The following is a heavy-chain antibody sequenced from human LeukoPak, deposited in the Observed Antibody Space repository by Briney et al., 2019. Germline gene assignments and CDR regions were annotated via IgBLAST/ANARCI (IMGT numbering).Heavy chain of an antibody. CDR2: ISYDGSNK. J-gene: IGHJ4*02. CDR3: AKDDLGYCSGDSCYLDY. V-gene: IGHV3-30*18. CDR1: GFTFSSYG. D-gene: IGHD2-15*01. Sequence: GGSLRLSCAASGFTFSSYGMHWVRQAPGKGLEWVAVISYDGSNKYYADSVKGRFTISRDNSKNTLYLQMNSLRAEDTAVHYCAKDDLGYCSGDSCYLDYWGQGTLVTVSS.